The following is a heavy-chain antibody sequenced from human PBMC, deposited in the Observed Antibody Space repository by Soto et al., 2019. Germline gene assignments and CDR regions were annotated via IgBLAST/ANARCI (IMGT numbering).Heavy chain of an antibody. CDR1: GFTFSSYS. J-gene: IGHJ4*02. CDR3: ARAPPSYDFWSGYFPVDFDY. CDR2: ISSSSYI. D-gene: IGHD3-3*01. Sequence: GGSLRLSCAASGFTFSSYSMNWVRQAPGKGLEWVSSISSSSYIYYADSVKGRFTISRDNAKNSLYLQMNSLRAEDTAVYYCARAPPSYDFWSGYFPVDFDYWGQGTLVTVSS. V-gene: IGHV3-21*01.